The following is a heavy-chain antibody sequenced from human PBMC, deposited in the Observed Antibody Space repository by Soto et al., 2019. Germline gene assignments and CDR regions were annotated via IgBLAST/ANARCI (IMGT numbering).Heavy chain of an antibody. CDR2: ISGSGGST. J-gene: IGHJ4*02. CDR1: GFTFSSSA. Sequence: EVLLLESGGGLVQPGGSLRPSCAASGFTFSSSATSWVRQAPGKGLEWVSAISGSGGSTYYADSVKGRFTISRDNSKNTLYLQMNSLRAEDTAVYYCAYSSTPFDYWGEGTLVTVSS. CDR3: AYSSTPFDY. D-gene: IGHD6-13*01. V-gene: IGHV3-23*01.